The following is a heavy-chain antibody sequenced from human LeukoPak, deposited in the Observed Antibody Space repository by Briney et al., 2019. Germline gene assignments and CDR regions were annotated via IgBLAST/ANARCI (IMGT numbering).Heavy chain of an antibody. CDR3: TKGLWFGELSPIQH. Sequence: GGSLRLSCAVSGFTFDDYAMHWVRQVPGKGLEWVSGINWNSDSIGYADSVKGRFTISRDNSKNTLYLQMNSLRAEDTAVYYCTKGLWFGELSPIQHWGQGTLVAVSS. CDR1: GFTFDDYA. V-gene: IGHV3-9*01. D-gene: IGHD3-10*01. J-gene: IGHJ1*01. CDR2: INWNSDSI.